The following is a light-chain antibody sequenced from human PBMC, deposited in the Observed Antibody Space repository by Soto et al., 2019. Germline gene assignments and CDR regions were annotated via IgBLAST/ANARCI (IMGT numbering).Light chain of an antibody. J-gene: IGLJ1*01. CDR3: SSYTTDSTYV. CDR1: SSDVGGYNY. V-gene: IGLV2-14*01. Sequence: ALTQPASVSGSPGQSITISCTGTSSDVGGYNYVSWYQEHPGKAPKLMIYDVSNRPSGVSNRFSGSKSGNTASLTISGLQAEDEADYYCSSYTTDSTYVFGTGTKVTV. CDR2: DVS.